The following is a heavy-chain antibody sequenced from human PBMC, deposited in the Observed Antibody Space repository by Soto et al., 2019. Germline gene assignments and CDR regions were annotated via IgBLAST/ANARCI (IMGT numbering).Heavy chain of an antibody. CDR3: ASIYYYDSSGYYYDAFDI. Sequence: PGGSLRLSCAASGFTFSNYGMNWVRQAPGKGLEWVSYISSSSSTIYYADSVKGRFTISRDNAKNSLYLQMNSLRAEDTAVYYCASIYYYDSSGYYYDAFDIWGQGTMVTVSS. CDR2: ISSSSSTI. D-gene: IGHD3-22*01. V-gene: IGHV3-48*01. CDR1: GFTFSNYG. J-gene: IGHJ3*02.